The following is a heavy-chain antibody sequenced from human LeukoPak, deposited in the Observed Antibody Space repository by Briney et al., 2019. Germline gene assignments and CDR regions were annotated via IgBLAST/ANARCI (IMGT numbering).Heavy chain of an antibody. J-gene: IGHJ4*02. CDR3: ARERRDGFNVYFDY. CDR1: GFTFSTYG. Sequence: GGSLRLSCAASGFTFSTYGMSWVRQAPGTGLEWVAMIWTDGASDTFYGDSVKGRFTISRDNSKNTVYLQMNSLTAEDTAVYYCARERRDGFNVYFDYWGQGSLVTVSS. CDR2: IWTDGASDT. V-gene: IGHV3-33*08. D-gene: IGHD5-24*01.